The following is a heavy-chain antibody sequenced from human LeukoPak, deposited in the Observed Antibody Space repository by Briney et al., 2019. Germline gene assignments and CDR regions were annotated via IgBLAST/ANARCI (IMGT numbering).Heavy chain of an antibody. CDR1: GDTHVDLS. J-gene: IGHJ2*01. V-gene: IGHV1-24*01. CDR3: AHPRGGNFYSWFFTL. CDR2: FNPEDGKI. Sequence: ASVKVSCKVSGDTHVDLSMQWVRQAPGKGLEWIGGFNPEDGKIVYAQKFQGRVTMTEDTSADTAYMELSSLRSDDTAVYYCAHPRGGNFYSWFFTLWGRGTLVTVSS. D-gene: IGHD1-26*01.